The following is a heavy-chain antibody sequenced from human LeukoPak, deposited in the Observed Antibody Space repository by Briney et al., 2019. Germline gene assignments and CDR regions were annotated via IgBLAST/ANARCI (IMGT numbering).Heavy chain of an antibody. CDR3: AKDLMGRAFDI. Sequence: PSETLSLTCAVYGGSFSGYYWSWIRQPPGKGLEWIGEINHSGSTNYNPSLKSRVTISVDTSKNQFSLKLSSVTAADTAVYYCAKDLMGRAFDIWGQGTMVTVSS. CDR1: GGSFSGYY. D-gene: IGHD3-10*01. V-gene: IGHV4-34*01. J-gene: IGHJ3*02. CDR2: INHSGST.